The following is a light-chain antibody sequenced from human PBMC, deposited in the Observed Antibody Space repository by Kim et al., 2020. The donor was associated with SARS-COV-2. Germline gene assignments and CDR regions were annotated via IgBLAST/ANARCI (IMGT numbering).Light chain of an antibody. CDR3: QQFGSSPLT. CDR2: GAS. J-gene: IGKJ4*01. Sequence: EIVLTQSPGTLSLSPGERATLSCRARQSISSFLAWYQQRPGQAPRLLLYGASSRAAGIPDRFSGSGSGTDFTLTINRLAPEDFAVYYCQQFGSSPLTFGGGTKVDIK. V-gene: IGKV3-20*01. CDR1: QSISSF.